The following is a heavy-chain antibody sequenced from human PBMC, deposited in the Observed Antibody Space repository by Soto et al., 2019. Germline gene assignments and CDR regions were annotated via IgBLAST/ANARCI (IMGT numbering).Heavy chain of an antibody. CDR1: GFTFSSYA. CDR3: AKPCWVPSSSWYPDDY. Sequence: EMQLLESGGGLVQPGGSLRLSCAASGFTFSSYAMSWVRQAPGKGLEWVSAISGSGGSTYYADSVKGRFTISRDNSKNTLYLQMNSLRAEDTAVYYCAKPCWVPSSSWYPDDYWGQGTLVTVSS. J-gene: IGHJ4*02. CDR2: ISGSGGST. D-gene: IGHD6-13*01. V-gene: IGHV3-23*01.